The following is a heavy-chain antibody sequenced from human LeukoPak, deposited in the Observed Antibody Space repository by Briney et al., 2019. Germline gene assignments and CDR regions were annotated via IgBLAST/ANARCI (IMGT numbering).Heavy chain of an antibody. V-gene: IGHV4-30-2*01. CDR1: GGSISSGGYS. J-gene: IGHJ6*03. CDR2: IYHSGST. CDR3: ARGGGRSPYDILGYYYYYMDV. D-gene: IGHD3-9*01. Sequence: PSETLSLTCAVSGGSISSGGYSWRWIRQPPGKGLEWIGYIYHSGSTYYNPSLKSRVTMSVDTSKDQFSLKLSSVTAADTAVYYCARGGGRSPYDILGYYYYYMDVWGKGTTVTVSS.